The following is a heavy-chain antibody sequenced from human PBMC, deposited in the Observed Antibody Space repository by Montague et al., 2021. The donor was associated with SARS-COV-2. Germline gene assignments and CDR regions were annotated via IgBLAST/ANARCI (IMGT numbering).Heavy chain of an antibody. Sequence: SETLSLTCTVSGGSISSYYWSWIRQPPGKGLEWIGYIYYSGSTNXNPSLKSRVTISVDTSKNQFSLKMTSVTAADTAVYYCARHWGIAAAGNWGQGTLVTVSS. CDR1: GGSISSYY. CDR3: ARHWGIAAAGN. V-gene: IGHV4-59*08. D-gene: IGHD6-13*01. J-gene: IGHJ4*02. CDR2: IYYSGST.